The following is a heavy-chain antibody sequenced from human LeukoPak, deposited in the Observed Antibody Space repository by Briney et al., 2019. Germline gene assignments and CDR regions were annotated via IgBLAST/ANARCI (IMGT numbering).Heavy chain of an antibody. CDR1: GASITDYY. CDR3: ARHPLRGGFDF. CDR2: IFHTGDT. J-gene: IGHJ4*02. V-gene: IGHV4-59*08. Sequence: PSETLSLTCTVSGASITDYYWSWIRQPPGKGLEWIAYIFHTGDTRYNPFLQSRIIISLDTSKNQFSLKLRSVTAADTALYYCARHPLRGGFDFWGQGALVTVSS.